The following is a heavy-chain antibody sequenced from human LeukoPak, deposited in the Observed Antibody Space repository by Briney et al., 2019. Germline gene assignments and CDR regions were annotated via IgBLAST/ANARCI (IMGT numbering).Heavy chain of an antibody. CDR3: ARVGGSGSAFDY. D-gene: IGHD3-10*01. CDR2: IYYSGST. J-gene: IGHJ4*02. V-gene: IGHV4-39*01. CDR1: GGSISSSSYY. Sequence: SETLSLTCTVSGGSISSSSYYWGWIRQPPGKGLEWIGSIYYSGSTYYNPSLKGRVTISVDTSKNQFSLKLSSVTAADTAVYYCARVGGSGSAFDYWGQGTLVTVSS.